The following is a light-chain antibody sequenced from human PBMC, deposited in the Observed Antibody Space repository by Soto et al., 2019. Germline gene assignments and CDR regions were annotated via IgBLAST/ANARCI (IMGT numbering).Light chain of an antibody. CDR1: QSISVW. CDR2: KAS. J-gene: IGKJ1*01. CDR3: LQDHDDSWT. Sequence: DIQMTQSPSTLSASVGDRVTITCRASQSISVWLAWYQQKPGKAPKLLIYKASNLQSGVPSRFRGSRSGTEFTLTVSSLQPEDFATYYCLQDHDDSWTFGQGTKVDI. V-gene: IGKV1-5*03.